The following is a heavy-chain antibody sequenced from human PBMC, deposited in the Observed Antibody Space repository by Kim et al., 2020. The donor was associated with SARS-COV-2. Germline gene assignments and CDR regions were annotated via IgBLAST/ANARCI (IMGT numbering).Heavy chain of an antibody. J-gene: IGHJ4*02. CDR3: ARSYYYDSSGYYSTFDY. CDR1: GGSISSGGYY. D-gene: IGHD3-22*01. CDR2: IYYSGST. Sequence: SETLSLTCTVSGGSISSGGYYWSWIRQHPGKGLEWIGYIYYSGSTYYNPSLKSRVTISVDTSKNQFSLKLSSVTAADTAVYYCARSYYYDSSGYYSTFDYWGQGTLVTVSS. V-gene: IGHV4-31*03.